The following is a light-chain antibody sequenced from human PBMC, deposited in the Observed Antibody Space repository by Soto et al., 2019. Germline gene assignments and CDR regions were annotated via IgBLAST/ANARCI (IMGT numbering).Light chain of an antibody. CDR1: QSVGSW. V-gene: IGKV1-5*01. CDR3: QQYDDYSWKT. J-gene: IGKJ1*01. CDR2: DAS. Sequence: DIQLTQSPSTLSASVGDRVTITCRASQSVGSWLAWYQQRPGKAPRLLIYDASSLDSGVPARFSGSRSGTEFTLAVSSLQPDDFATYYCQQYDDYSWKTFGQGTKV.